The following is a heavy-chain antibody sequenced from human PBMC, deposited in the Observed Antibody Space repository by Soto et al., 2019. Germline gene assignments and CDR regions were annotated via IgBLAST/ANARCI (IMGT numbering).Heavy chain of an antibody. CDR3: AKDGSGWYAFHWYFDL. Sequence: QVQLVESGGGVVQPGRSLRLSCAPSGFTFSSYGMHWVRQAPGKGLEWVAVISYDGSNKYYADSVKGRFTIGRHNTKNTLYLKMNSMRAEDTAVYYCAKDGSGWYAFHWYFDLWGRGTLVNVSS. D-gene: IGHD6-19*01. V-gene: IGHV3-30*18. CDR1: GFTFSSYG. J-gene: IGHJ2*01. CDR2: ISYDGSNK.